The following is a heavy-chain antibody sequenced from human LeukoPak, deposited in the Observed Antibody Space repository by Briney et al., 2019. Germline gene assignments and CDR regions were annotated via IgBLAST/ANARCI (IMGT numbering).Heavy chain of an antibody. J-gene: IGHJ2*01. CDR2: IYYSGST. V-gene: IGHV4-39*07. CDR3: ARDGRNYDILTGYYREVHWYFDL. Sequence: SETLSLTCTVSGGSISSSSYYWGWIRQPPGMGLEWIGNIYYSGSTNYNASLKSRVTISIDTSKNQFSLKLSSVTAADTAVYYCARDGRNYDILTGYYREVHWYFDLWGRGTLVTVSS. D-gene: IGHD3-9*01. CDR1: GGSISSSSYY.